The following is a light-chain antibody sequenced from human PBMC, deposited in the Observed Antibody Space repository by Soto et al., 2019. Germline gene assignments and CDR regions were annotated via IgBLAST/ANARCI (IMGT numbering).Light chain of an antibody. Sequence: DIQMTQSPSSLSASFRDRVTLTCRASQNIDTYLNWYQQKPGTAPKLLMYAASSLHSGVPSRFSGSGSGTDFTLTISSLQPEDFATYYCQQSHTTPYTFGQGTKLEI. CDR2: AAS. J-gene: IGKJ2*01. CDR3: QQSHTTPYT. CDR1: QNIDTY. V-gene: IGKV1-39*01.